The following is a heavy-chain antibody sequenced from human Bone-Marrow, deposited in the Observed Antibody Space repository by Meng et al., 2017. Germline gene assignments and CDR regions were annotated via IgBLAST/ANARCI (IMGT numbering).Heavy chain of an antibody. Sequence: QLRVQQWGAGLLKPSETLSLTCFVSGGSFSDYYWSWIRQPPGKGLEWIGEINHSGSTNYNPSLESRATISVDTSQNNLSLKLSSVTAADSAVYYCARGPTTMAHDFDYWGQGTLVTVAS. D-gene: IGHD4-11*01. V-gene: IGHV4-34*01. J-gene: IGHJ4*02. CDR3: ARGPTTMAHDFDY. CDR1: GGSFSDYY. CDR2: INHSGST.